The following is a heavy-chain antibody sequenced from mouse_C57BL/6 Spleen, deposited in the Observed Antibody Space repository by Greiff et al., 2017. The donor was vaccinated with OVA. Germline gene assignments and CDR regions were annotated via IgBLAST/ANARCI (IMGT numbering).Heavy chain of an antibody. Sequence: EVQVVESGGGLVKPGGSLKLSCAASGFTFSSYAMSWVRQPPEKRLEWVATISDGGSYTYYPDNVKGRFTISRDNAKNNLYLQMSHLKSEDTAMYYCARHGSSSYYFDYWGQGTTLTVSS. V-gene: IGHV5-4*01. CDR1: GFTFSSYA. CDR2: ISDGGSYT. CDR3: ARHGSSSYYFDY. D-gene: IGHD1-1*01. J-gene: IGHJ2*01.